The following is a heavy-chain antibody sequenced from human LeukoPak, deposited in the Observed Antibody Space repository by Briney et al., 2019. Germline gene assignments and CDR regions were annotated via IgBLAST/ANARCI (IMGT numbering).Heavy chain of an antibody. D-gene: IGHD3-3*02. V-gene: IGHV3-9*01. CDR3: AKDLISSPYDAFEI. CDR2: ISWNSDSI. J-gene: IGHJ3*02. Sequence: GGSLRLSCAASGFTFDEYAMHWVRQAPGKGLEWVSGISWNSDSIDYADSVKGRFTTSRDNAKNSLYLQMNSLRAEDTALYYCAKDLISSPYDAFEIWGQGTMVTVSS. CDR1: GFTFDEYA.